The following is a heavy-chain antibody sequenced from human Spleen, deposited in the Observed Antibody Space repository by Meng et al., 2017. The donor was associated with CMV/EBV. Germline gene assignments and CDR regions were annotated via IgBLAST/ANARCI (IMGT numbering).Heavy chain of an antibody. J-gene: IGHJ4*02. Sequence: GGSLRLSCATSGFTFRDYYMSWIRQAPGKGLEWISSISSSSLIYYADSVKGRFTISRDNAKNSLYLQMYTLRAEDTAVYYCARVRRYSGTNYNDYWGQGTLVTVSS. CDR2: ISSSSLI. CDR1: GFTFRDYY. V-gene: IGHV3-69-1*01. CDR3: ARVRRYSGTNYNDY. D-gene: IGHD1-26*01.